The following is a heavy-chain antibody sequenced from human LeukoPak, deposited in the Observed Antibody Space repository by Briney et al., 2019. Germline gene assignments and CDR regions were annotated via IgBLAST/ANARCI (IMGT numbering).Heavy chain of an antibody. Sequence: GGSLRLSCAASGFTFSSYEMNWVRQAPGKGLEWVSYISTTGSSIYYADSVKGRFTISRDNAKNSLYLQMNSLRAEDTAVYYCAKEDGPDWNRNYYYYMDVWGKGTTVTVSS. CDR2: ISTTGSSI. D-gene: IGHD1-1*01. J-gene: IGHJ6*03. CDR1: GFTFSSYE. CDR3: AKEDGPDWNRNYYYYMDV. V-gene: IGHV3-48*03.